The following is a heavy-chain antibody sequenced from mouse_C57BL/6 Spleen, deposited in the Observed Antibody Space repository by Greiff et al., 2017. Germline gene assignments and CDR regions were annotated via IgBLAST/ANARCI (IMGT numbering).Heavy chain of an antibody. D-gene: IGHD2-2*01. CDR2: IYPGDGGT. CDR1: GYAFSSYW. Sequence: VQLVESGAELVKPGASVKISCKASGYAFSSYWMNWVKQRPGKGLEWIGQIYPGDGGTNYNGKFKGKATLTADTSSSPAYMQLSSLTSEYFAVYFCARGTGGYPYRCAVDYWGQGTSVTASS. V-gene: IGHV1-80*01. CDR3: ARGTGGYPYRCAVDY. J-gene: IGHJ4*01.